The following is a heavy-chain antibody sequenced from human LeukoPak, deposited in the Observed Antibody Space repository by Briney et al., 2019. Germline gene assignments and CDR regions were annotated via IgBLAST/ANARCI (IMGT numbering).Heavy chain of an antibody. CDR3: ARQGIVVVTARNWFDP. D-gene: IGHD2-21*02. CDR1: GFTFSSYW. J-gene: IGHJ5*02. Sequence: GSLRLSCAASGFTFSSYWMSWIRQPPGKGLEWIGSIYYSGSTYYNPSLKSRVTISVDTSKNQFSLKLSSVTAADTAVYYCARQGIVVVTARNWFDPWGQGTLVTVSS. CDR2: IYYSGST. V-gene: IGHV4-39*01.